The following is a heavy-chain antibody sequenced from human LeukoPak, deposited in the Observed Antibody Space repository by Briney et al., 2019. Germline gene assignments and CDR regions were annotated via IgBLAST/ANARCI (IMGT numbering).Heavy chain of an antibody. D-gene: IGHD2-15*01. J-gene: IGHJ4*02. CDR3: ARVYWNYFDY. Sequence: SEPLSLTCTVSGGSISSYYWSWIRQPPGKGLEWIGYIYYSGSTNYNPSLKSRVTISVDTSKNQFSLKLSSVTAADTAVYYCARVYWNYFDYWGQGTLVTVSS. CDR2: IYYSGST. V-gene: IGHV4-59*01. CDR1: GGSISSYY.